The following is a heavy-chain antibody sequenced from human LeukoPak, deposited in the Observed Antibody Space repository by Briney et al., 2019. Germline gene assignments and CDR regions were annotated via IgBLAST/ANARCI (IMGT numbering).Heavy chain of an antibody. V-gene: IGHV6-1*01. CDR1: GDSVSSNSAA. J-gene: IGHJ4*02. D-gene: IGHD6-19*01. CDR3: ARDETVGSGWSRGFDY. CDR2: TYYRSKWYN. Sequence: SQTLTLTCAISGDSVSSNSAAWNWIRQSPSRGLEWLGRTYYRSKWYNDYAVSVKSRITINPDTSKNQFSLQLNSVTPEDTAVYYCARDETVGSGWSRGFDYWGQGTLVTVSS.